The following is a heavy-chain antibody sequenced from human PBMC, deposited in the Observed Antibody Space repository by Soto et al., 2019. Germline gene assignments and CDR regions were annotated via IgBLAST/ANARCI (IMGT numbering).Heavy chain of an antibody. CDR1: GFTFSNYW. CDR2: INGDGSST. V-gene: IGHV3-74*01. Sequence: GGSLILSCAASGFTFSNYWMHWVRQAPGQGLLWVSRINGDGSSTSYADSVKGRFTISRDNAKNSLYLQMNSLRAEDTAVYYCARDGVKDGYKVFDYWGQGTLVTVSS. D-gene: IGHD5-12*01. J-gene: IGHJ4*02. CDR3: ARDGVKDGYKVFDY.